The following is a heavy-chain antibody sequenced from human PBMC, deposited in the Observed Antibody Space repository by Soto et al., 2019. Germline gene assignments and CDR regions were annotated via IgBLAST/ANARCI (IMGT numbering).Heavy chain of an antibody. CDR3: VRDSARIVVVPPVDGDNWLDP. CDR1: GFSFRDYF. CDR2: ISGSRDNM. D-gene: IGHD2-2*01. Sequence: QVQLVESGGGVAKPAGSLRLSGAASGFSFRDYFMSWIRQAPGKGLEWVSLISGSRDNMKYADSVKGRFTISRDNAKNSLYLQMNSLRAEDTAVYCCVRDSARIVVVPPVDGDNWLDPWGQGTLVTVSS. J-gene: IGHJ5*02. V-gene: IGHV3-11*06.